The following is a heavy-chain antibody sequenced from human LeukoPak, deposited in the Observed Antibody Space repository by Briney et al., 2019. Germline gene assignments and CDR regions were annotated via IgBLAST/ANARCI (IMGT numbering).Heavy chain of an antibody. CDR1: GFTFSNAW. D-gene: IGHD6-13*01. CDR2: ISSAGTT. CDR3: ARDLEAANTYYFDY. J-gene: IGHJ4*02. Sequence: GGSLRLSCAASGFTFSNAWMSWVRQAPGKGLEWVSIISSAGTTYYADSVKGRFTISRDNSKNTVYLQVNSLRDEDTAVYYCARDLEAANTYYFDYWGQGTMVTVSS. V-gene: IGHV3-66*01.